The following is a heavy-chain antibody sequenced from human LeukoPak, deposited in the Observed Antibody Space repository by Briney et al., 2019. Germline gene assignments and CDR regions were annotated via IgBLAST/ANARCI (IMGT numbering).Heavy chain of an antibody. Sequence: ASVKVSCKASGYTFTSYAMNWVRQAPGQGLEWMGWINTNTGDPTYAQGFTGRFVFSLDTSVSTAYLQISSLKAEDTAVYYCARGPRDYYGSDVDYWGQGTLVTVSS. J-gene: IGHJ4*02. V-gene: IGHV7-4-1*02. CDR1: GYTFTSYA. CDR3: ARGPRDYYGSDVDY. CDR2: INTNTGDP. D-gene: IGHD3-10*01.